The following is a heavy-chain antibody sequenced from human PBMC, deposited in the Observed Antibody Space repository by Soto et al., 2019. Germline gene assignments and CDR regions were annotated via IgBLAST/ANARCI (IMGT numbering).Heavy chain of an antibody. CDR2: IYYSGST. Sequence: SETLSLTCTVSGGSISSYYWSWIRQPPGKGMEWIGDIYYSGSTNYNPSLKSRVTISVDTSKNQFSLKLSSVTAADTAVYYCARHPNVVIGPTHWFDPWGQGTLVTVSS. CDR3: ARHPNVVIGPTHWFDP. D-gene: IGHD2-21*01. CDR1: GGSISSYY. J-gene: IGHJ5*02. V-gene: IGHV4-59*08.